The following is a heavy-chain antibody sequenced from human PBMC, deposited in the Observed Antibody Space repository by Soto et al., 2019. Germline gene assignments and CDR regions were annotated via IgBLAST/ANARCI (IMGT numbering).Heavy chain of an antibody. D-gene: IGHD6-19*01. J-gene: IGHJ4*02. V-gene: IGHV3-43*01. CDR1: GFTFADYT. CDR3: AKDRGGFAGGWEYFDV. Sequence: EVQLVESGGLMVQPGGSLRLSCAAAGFTFADYTMHWVRQAPGKGLEWVSLINWDADTTHYAASVKGRFTISRDNTKNSLYLQMNSLSAEDTAFYYCAKDRGGFAGGWEYFDVWGQGALVTVSS. CDR2: INWDADTT.